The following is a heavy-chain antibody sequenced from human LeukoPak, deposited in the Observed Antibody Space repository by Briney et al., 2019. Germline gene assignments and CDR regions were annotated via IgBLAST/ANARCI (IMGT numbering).Heavy chain of an antibody. J-gene: IGHJ4*02. CDR1: GYSFTTYW. Sequence: GESLKISCKGSGYSFTTYWIGWVRQMPGKGLEWMGILYPGDSDTRYSPSFKGQVTISADKSISTAYLQWSSLKASDTAMYYSARNYGSGSYYDPFDYWGQGTLVSVSS. CDR3: ARNYGSGSYYDPFDY. CDR2: LYPGDSDT. D-gene: IGHD3-10*01. V-gene: IGHV5-51*01.